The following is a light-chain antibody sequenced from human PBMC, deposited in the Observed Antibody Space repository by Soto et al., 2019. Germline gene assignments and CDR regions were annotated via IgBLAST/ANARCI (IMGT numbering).Light chain of an antibody. CDR1: QSVSSY. CDR2: DAS. Sequence: EIVLTQSPATLSLSPGERATLSCRASQSVSSYLALYQQKPGQAPRLLIYDASNRATGIPARFSGSGSGTDFTLTISSLAPEDFAVYYCQQGSNLHRTFGQGTKVEIK. J-gene: IGKJ1*01. V-gene: IGKV3-11*01. CDR3: QQGSNLHRT.